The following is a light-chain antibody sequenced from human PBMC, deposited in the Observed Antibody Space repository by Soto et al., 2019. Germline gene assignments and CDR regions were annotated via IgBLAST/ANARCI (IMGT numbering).Light chain of an antibody. CDR3: AAWDDSLSGFYV. Sequence: QSVLTQPPSVSGAPGQRVTISCTGSSSNIGPTYDVYWYQQLPGTAPKLLIYSNNQRPSGVPDRFSGSKSGTSASLAISGLRSEDEADYYCAAWDDSLSGFYVFGTGTQLTVL. J-gene: IGLJ1*01. CDR1: SSNIGPTYD. CDR2: SNN. V-gene: IGLV1-47*02.